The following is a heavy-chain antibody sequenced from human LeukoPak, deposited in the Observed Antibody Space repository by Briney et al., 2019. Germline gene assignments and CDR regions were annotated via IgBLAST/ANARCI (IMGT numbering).Heavy chain of an antibody. Sequence: PSETLPLTCAVYGGSFSGYYWSWIRQPPGKGLEWIGEINHSGSTNYNPSLKSRVTISVDTSKNQFSLKLSSVTAADTAVYYCARGLSRDIVVVPAANNFDYWGQGTLVTVSS. V-gene: IGHV4-34*01. CDR1: GGSFSGYY. D-gene: IGHD2-2*01. CDR2: INHSGST. J-gene: IGHJ4*02. CDR3: ARGLSRDIVVVPAANNFDY.